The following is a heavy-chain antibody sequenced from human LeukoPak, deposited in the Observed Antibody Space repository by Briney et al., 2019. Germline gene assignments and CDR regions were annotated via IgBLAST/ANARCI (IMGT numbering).Heavy chain of an antibody. V-gene: IGHV4-61*01. J-gene: IGHJ4*02. CDR3: ARYVWGSYPTFEDY. Sequence: PSETLSLTCTVSGGSISSSSYYWSWIRQPPGKGLEWIGYISYSGSTNYNPSLKSRVTISVDTSKNQFSLKLSSVTAADTAVYYCARYVWGSYPTFEDYWGQGTLVTVSS. D-gene: IGHD3-16*02. CDR2: ISYSGST. CDR1: GGSISSSSYY.